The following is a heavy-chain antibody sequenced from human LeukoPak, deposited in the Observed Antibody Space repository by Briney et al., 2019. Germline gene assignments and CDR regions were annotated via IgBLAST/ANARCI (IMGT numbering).Heavy chain of an antibody. Sequence: GGSLRLSCAASGFTFSSYAMSWVRQAPGKGLEWIGRIKSKTDGETTNYAEPGRGRFTISRDDSKSAVYLQMNSLKIEDTAVYYCTTDLGTYYHGSQRLIPIDYWGQGTLVTVSP. CDR2: IKSKTDGETT. V-gene: IGHV3-15*01. D-gene: IGHD3-10*01. J-gene: IGHJ4*02. CDR1: GFTFSSYA. CDR3: TTDLGTYYHGSQRLIPIDY.